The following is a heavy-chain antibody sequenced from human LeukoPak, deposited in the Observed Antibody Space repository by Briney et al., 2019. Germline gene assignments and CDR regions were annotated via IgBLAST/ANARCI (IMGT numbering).Heavy chain of an antibody. V-gene: IGHV1-18*01. CDR2: ISAYNGNT. Sequence: ASVKVSCKASGYTFTSYGISWVRRAPGQGLEWMGWISAYNGNTNYAQKLQGRVTMTTDTSTSTAYMELRSLRSDDTAVYYCARDLDTIFGVVPSDYWGQGTLVTVSS. D-gene: IGHD3-3*01. CDR1: GYTFTSYG. CDR3: ARDLDTIFGVVPSDY. J-gene: IGHJ4*02.